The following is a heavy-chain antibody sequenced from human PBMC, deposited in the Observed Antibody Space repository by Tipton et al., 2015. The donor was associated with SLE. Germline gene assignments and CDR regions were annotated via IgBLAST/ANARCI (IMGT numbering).Heavy chain of an antibody. CDR3: ARSSGDSLYYFNY. J-gene: IGHJ4*02. CDR2: LFHSGNT. CDR1: GGSISSSPYY. D-gene: IGHD2-15*01. V-gene: IGHV4-39*07. Sequence: TLSLTCTVSGGSISSSPYYWGWIRQPPGKGLDWIGSLFHSGNTYYNPSLKSRVTMSLDRSKNQFSLNLNSVTAADSAVYYCARSSGDSLYYFNYWGQGTLVSVSS.